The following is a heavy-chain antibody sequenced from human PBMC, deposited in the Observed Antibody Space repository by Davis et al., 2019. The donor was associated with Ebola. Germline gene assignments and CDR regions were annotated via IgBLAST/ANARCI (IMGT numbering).Heavy chain of an antibody. CDR3: ARGSQWLGPDY. CDR1: GGSFSTSY. Sequence: MPSETLSLTCTVSGGSFSTSYWSWVQQPPGKGLEWVGYFYYSGTTHYNPSLRGRVTISVDTSKKHFSLKLGSVTAADTAVYYCARGSQWLGPDYWGQGTLVTVSS. V-gene: IGHV4-59*01. CDR2: FYYSGTT. D-gene: IGHD6-19*01. J-gene: IGHJ4*02.